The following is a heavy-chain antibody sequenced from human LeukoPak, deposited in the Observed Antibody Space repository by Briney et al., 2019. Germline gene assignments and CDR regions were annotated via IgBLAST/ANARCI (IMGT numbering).Heavy chain of an antibody. CDR1: GGSFSGYY. CDR2: IYYSGST. Sequence: PSETLSLTCAVYGGSFSGYYWGWIRQPPGKGLEWIGSIYYSGSTYYNPSLKSRVTISVDTSKNQFSLKLSSVTAADTAVYYCARLKKGYSGSYLSVYYFDYWGQGTLVTVSS. D-gene: IGHD1-26*01. V-gene: IGHV4-39*01. CDR3: ARLKKGYSGSYLSVYYFDY. J-gene: IGHJ4*02.